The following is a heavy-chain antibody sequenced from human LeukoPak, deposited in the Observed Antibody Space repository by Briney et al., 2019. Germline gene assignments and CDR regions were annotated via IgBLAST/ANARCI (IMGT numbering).Heavy chain of an antibody. V-gene: IGHV4-4*07. CDR3: ARDIVYLIDEDYG. D-gene: IGHD4-17*01. J-gene: IGHJ4*02. Sequence: SETLSLTCTVSGSSFNSYYWSWIRQPAGKGLEWIGRIHTSGSAEYNPSLQSRVTLSVDVPKKQFSLKMTSATAADTAVYYCARDIVYLIDEDYGWGQGTLVTVSS. CDR1: GSSFNSYY. CDR2: IHTSGSA.